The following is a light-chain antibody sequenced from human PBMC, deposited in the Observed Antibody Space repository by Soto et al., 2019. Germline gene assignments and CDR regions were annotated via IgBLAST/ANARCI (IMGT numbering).Light chain of an antibody. Sequence: VLTQPPSASGTPWQRVTISCSGSSSNIGSNTVNWYQQLPGTAPKLLIYSNNQRPSGVPDRFSGSKSGTSASLDITGLQAEDEADYYCQSYDSSLSGYVFGTGTKVTVL. CDR3: QSYDSSLSGYV. CDR2: SNN. J-gene: IGLJ1*01. CDR1: SSNIGSNT. V-gene: IGLV1-44*01.